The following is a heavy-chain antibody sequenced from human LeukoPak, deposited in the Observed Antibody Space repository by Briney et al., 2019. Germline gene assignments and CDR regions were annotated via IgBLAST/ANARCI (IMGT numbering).Heavy chain of an antibody. CDR3: ATITMSDNNWFGP. CDR2: ISSSSSYI. J-gene: IGHJ5*02. Sequence: GGSLRLSCTASGFTFGDYTMNWVRQAPGKGLGWVSSISSSSSYIYYADSVKGRFTISRDNAKNSLYLQMNSLRAEDTAVYYCATITMSDNNWFGPWGQGTLVTVSS. D-gene: IGHD3-10*02. CDR1: GFTFGDYT. V-gene: IGHV3-21*01.